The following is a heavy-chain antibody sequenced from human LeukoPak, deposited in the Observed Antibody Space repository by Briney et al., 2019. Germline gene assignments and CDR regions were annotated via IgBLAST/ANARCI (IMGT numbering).Heavy chain of an antibody. J-gene: IGHJ4*02. V-gene: IGHV5-51*01. CDR2: IYPGDSDT. CDR1: GYSSTTYW. Sequence: GESLKISCKVAGYSSTTYWIGWVRQKPGKGLEWVGIIYPGDSDTRYSPSLQGQVTISVDKSISTAYLQWSSLRASDTAMYYCARRGSGYYYGSDYWGQGTLVTVSS. D-gene: IGHD3-22*01. CDR3: ARRGSGYYYGSDY.